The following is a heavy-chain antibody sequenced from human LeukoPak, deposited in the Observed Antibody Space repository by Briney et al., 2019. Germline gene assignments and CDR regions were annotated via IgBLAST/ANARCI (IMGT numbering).Heavy chain of an antibody. Sequence: GASVKVSCKASGGTFSTDAISWVRQAPGQGLEWMGRVIPYLGIIDYTQKFQGRITISADKSTSTAYMELSSLRSEDTAVYYCARDRWSTGSTPPRYFQHWGQGTLVTVSS. CDR3: ARDRWSTGSTPPRYFQH. V-gene: IGHV1-69*04. J-gene: IGHJ1*01. D-gene: IGHD1-1*01. CDR2: VIPYLGII. CDR1: GGTFSTDA.